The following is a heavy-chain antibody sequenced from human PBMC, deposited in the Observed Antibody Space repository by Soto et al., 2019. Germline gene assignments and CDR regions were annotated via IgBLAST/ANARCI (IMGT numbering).Heavy chain of an antibody. V-gene: IGHV1-46*01. D-gene: IGHD3-22*01. CDR2: INPSGGST. J-gene: IGHJ1*01. CDR3: ARDRVESGYPEYLQH. Sequence: GASVKVSCKASGYTFTSYYMHWVRQAPGQGLEWMGIINPSGGSTSYAQKFQGRVTMTRDTSTSTVYMELSSLRSEDTAVYYCARDRVESGYPEYLQHWGQGTLVTVSS. CDR1: GYTFTSYY.